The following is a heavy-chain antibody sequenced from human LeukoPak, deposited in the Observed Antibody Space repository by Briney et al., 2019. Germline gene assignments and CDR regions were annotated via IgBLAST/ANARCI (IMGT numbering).Heavy chain of an antibody. Sequence: GGSLRLSCAALGFTVSRTYMRWVRQAPGKGLEWVSVIYEGGDIYYADSVRGRFAISRDNSKNTVYLQMNGLRGEDTAVYYCARDPSGTGTGFDIWGQGTMVAVSS. CDR2: IYEGGDI. D-gene: IGHD3/OR15-3a*01. J-gene: IGHJ3*02. V-gene: IGHV3-66*01. CDR1: GFTVSRTY. CDR3: ARDPSGTGTGFDI.